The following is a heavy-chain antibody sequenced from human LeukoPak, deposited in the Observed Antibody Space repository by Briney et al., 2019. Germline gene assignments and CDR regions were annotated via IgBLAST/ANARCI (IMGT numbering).Heavy chain of an antibody. CDR3: TPIRRNLDWSFPDPKNFNFDY. V-gene: IGHV3-15*01. D-gene: IGHD3/OR15-3a*01. CDR2: IKSKIDGGTT. Sequence: SGGSLRLSCAASGFDFTRAWMSWVRQTPGKGLEWVGRIKSKIDGGTTDYAPPVKGRFTISRDDSKGSLSLQMNSLKNEDTALYTCTPIRRNLDWSFPDPKNFNFDYWALGPLFTVSS. J-gene: IGHJ4*02. CDR1: GFDFTRAW.